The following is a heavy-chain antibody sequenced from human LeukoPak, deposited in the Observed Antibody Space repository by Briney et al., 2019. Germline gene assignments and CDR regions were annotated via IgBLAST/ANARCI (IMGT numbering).Heavy chain of an antibody. V-gene: IGHV4-34*01. Sequence: SETLSLTCAVYGGSFSGYYWSWIRQPPGKGLEWIGEINHSGSTNYNPSLKSRVTISVDTSKNQFSLKLSSVTAADTAVYYCARGRIATVTTPRHLMDVWGQGTTVTVSS. J-gene: IGHJ6*02. CDR1: GGSFSGYY. CDR3: ARGRIATVTTPRHLMDV. CDR2: INHSGST. D-gene: IGHD4-11*01.